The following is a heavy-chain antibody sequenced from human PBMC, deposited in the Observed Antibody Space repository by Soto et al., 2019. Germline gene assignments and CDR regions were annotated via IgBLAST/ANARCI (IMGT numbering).Heavy chain of an antibody. V-gene: IGHV3-30*18. CDR3: AKLVSPHLEWLLSDFDS. CDR2: ISYDGSNK. Sequence: GGSLRLSCAASGFTFSHYDMHWVRQAPGKGLEWLALISYDGSNKYYVDSVVGRFNISRDNSKNTLYLQMNSLRAEDTAVYYCAKLVSPHLEWLLSDFDSWGQGTLVTVSS. D-gene: IGHD3-3*01. J-gene: IGHJ4*02. CDR1: GFTFSHYD.